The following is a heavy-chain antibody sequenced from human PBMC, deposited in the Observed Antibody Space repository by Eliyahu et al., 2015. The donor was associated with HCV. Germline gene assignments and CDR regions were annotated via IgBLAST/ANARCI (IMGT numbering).Heavy chain of an antibody. Sequence: EVQLVESGGGLVQPGGSXRLSXAGSGXILSDYYMDWVRXAPGKGLEWVGRTXNKANRYTTEYAASVKGRFTISRDDSKNSLDLQMNSLKTEDTAVYYCVKGGTSGYTPFDYWGQGTLVTVSS. V-gene: IGHV3-72*01. CDR2: TXNKANRYTT. CDR3: VKGGTSGYTPFDY. CDR1: GXILSDYY. J-gene: IGHJ4*02. D-gene: IGHD3-9*01.